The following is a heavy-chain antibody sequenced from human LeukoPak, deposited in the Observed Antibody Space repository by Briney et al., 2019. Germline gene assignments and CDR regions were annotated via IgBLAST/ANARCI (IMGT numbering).Heavy chain of an antibody. V-gene: IGHV4-59*08. D-gene: IGHD6-13*01. CDR3: ARSKTYRSTWNSDY. CDR2: ISYGGTT. J-gene: IGHJ4*02. Sequence: PSETLSLTCTVSGGSISPYYRSWIRKPPGKGLVWIGYISYGGTTNYNPSLKSRLTILLDTSKNQFSLKLSSVTAADTAVYYCARSKTYRSTWNSDYWGQGTLVTVSS. CDR1: GGSISPYY.